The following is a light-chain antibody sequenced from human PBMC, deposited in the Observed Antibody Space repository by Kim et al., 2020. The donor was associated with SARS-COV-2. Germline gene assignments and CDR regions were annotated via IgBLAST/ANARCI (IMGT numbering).Light chain of an antibody. V-gene: IGKV3-20*01. Sequence: SPGERATLSRRATHRCSGKPLDWDQQKPGQAPRRLSYGASTRDTGIPDRFRGSGSGTDFTLTISRLEPEDFAVYYCQQSGSSPLTFGGGTKVDIK. J-gene: IGKJ4*01. CDR3: QQSGSSPLT. CDR1: HRCSGKP. CDR2: GAS.